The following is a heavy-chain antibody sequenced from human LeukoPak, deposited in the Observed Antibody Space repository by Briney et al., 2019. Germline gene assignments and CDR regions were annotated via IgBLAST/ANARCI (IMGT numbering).Heavy chain of an antibody. CDR2: ISYDGSNK. V-gene: IGHV3-30-3*01. D-gene: IGHD3-3*01. J-gene: IGHJ6*02. CDR1: GFTFSSYA. CDR3: ARGAASSRFLEWLALEYYYYGMDV. Sequence: GGSLRLSCAASGFTFSSYAMHWVRQAPGKGLEWVAVISYDGSNKYYADSVKGRFTISRDNSKNTLYLQMNSLRAEDTAVYYCARGAASSRFLEWLALEYYYYGMDVWGQGTTVTVSS.